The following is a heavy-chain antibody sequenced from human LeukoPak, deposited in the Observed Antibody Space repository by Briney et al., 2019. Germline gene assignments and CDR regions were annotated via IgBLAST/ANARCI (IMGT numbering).Heavy chain of an antibody. V-gene: IGHV3-21*01. D-gene: IGHD1-26*01. CDR2: ISSSSSYI. CDR3: ARRGVLGAKVFDI. J-gene: IGHJ3*02. CDR1: GFTFSSYS. Sequence: SGGSLRLSCAASGFTFSSYSMNWVRQAPGKGLEWVSSISSSSSYIYYADSVKGRFTISRDNAKSSLYLQMNSLRAEDTAVYYCARRGVLGAKVFDIWGQGTMVTVSS.